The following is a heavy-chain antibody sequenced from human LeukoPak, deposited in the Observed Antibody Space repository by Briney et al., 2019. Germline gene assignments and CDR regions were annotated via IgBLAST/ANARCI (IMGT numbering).Heavy chain of an antibody. CDR2: INPNSGGT. V-gene: IGHV1-2*02. J-gene: IGHJ4*02. D-gene: IGHD6-13*01. Sequence: ASVKVSCKASGYTFIAYYMHWVRQAPGQGLEWMGWINPNSGGTNYAQKFQGRVTMTRDTPISTAYMELSRLRSDDTAVYYCARSDTTVAAAAYYFDYWGQGTLVTVSS. CDR3: ARSDTTVAAAAYYFDY. CDR1: GYTFIAYY.